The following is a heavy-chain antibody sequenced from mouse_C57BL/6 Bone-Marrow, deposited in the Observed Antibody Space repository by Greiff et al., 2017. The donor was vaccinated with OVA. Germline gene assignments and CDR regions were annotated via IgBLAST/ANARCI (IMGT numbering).Heavy chain of an antibody. J-gene: IGHJ2*01. CDR3: ARREGP. CDR1: GYTFTSYG. V-gene: IGHV1-81*01. Sequence: VKLMESGAELARPGASVKLSCKASGYTFTSYGISWVKQRTGQGLEWIGEIYPRSGNTYYNEKFKGKATLTADKSSSTAYMELRSLTSEDSAVYFCARREGPWGQGTTLTVSS. CDR2: IYPRSGNT.